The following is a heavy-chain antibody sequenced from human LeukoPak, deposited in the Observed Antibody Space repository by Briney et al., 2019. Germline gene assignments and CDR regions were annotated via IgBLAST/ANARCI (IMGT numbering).Heavy chain of an antibody. Sequence: GGTLRLSCAASGFTFSSHGMSWVRQAPGKGLEWVSAISGSGGSTYYADSVKGRFTISRDNSKNTLYLQMNSLRAEDTAVYYCAKCILTGYYKGYMDVWGKGTTVTVSS. V-gene: IGHV3-23*01. CDR2: ISGSGGST. CDR1: GFTFSSHG. D-gene: IGHD3-9*01. J-gene: IGHJ6*03. CDR3: AKCILTGYYKGYMDV.